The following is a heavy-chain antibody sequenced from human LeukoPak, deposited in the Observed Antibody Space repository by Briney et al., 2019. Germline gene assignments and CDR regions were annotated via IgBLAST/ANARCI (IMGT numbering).Heavy chain of an antibody. D-gene: IGHD6-19*01. CDR2: ISGSGGST. CDR1: GFTVSSNY. Sequence: GGSLRLSCAASGFTVSSNYMSWVRQAPGKGLEWVSAISGSGGSTYYADSVKGRFTISRDNSKNTLYLQMNSLRAEDTAVYYCAKEGSSGWYLWGHFDYWGQGTLVTVSS. J-gene: IGHJ4*02. V-gene: IGHV3-23*01. CDR3: AKEGSSGWYLWGHFDY.